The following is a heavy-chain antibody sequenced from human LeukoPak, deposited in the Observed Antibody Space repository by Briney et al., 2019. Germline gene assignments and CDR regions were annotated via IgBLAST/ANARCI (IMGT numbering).Heavy chain of an antibody. V-gene: IGHV4-59*08. CDR1: GGSISSYY. J-gene: IGHJ3*02. Sequence: SETLSLTCTVSGGSISSYYWNWIRQPPGKGLEWIGYIYYSGSTNYNPSLKSRVTISVDTSKNQFSLKLSSVTAADTAVYYCARGSGAFDIWGQGTMVTVSS. CDR2: IYYSGST. CDR3: ARGSGAFDI.